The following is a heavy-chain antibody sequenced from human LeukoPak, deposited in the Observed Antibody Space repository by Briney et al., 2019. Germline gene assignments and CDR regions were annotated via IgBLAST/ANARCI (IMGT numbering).Heavy chain of an antibody. CDR1: VHTHIIYQ. CDR3: ARVNYSGNGNLY. Sequence: GGSLRLSCTRSVHTHIIYQIPGPRQVPGKGLEWVANINRDGSGKYYLPSVRGRFTIYKKNAKDSLYLQMDSLRPDDTDIYYCARVNYSGNGNLYWGQGTLVTVSS. V-gene: IGHV3-7*03. D-gene: IGHD1-26*01. J-gene: IGHJ4*02. CDR2: INRDGSGK.